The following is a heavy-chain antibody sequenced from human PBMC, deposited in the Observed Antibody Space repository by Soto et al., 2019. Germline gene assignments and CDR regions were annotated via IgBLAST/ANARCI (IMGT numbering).Heavy chain of an antibody. CDR2: IITIFGTA. D-gene: IGHD3-10*01. J-gene: IGHJ6*02. V-gene: IGHV1-69*13. CDR3: AMSIFILVRGVDPRRLYYYYGMDV. CDR1: GGTFSSYA. Sequence: GASVKVSCKASGGTFSSYAISWVRQAPGQGLEWMGGIITIFGTANYAQKFQGRDTITADESTSTAYMELSSLRSEDTAVYYCAMSIFILVRGVDPRRLYYYYGMDVWGQGTTVTVSS.